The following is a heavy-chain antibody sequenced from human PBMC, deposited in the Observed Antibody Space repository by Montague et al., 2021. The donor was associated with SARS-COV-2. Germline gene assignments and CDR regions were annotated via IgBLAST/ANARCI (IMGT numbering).Heavy chain of an antibody. CDR1: GGSISSFY. J-gene: IGHJ4*02. V-gene: IGHV4-59*08. D-gene: IGHD2-15*01. Sequence: SETLSLTCTVSGGSISSFYWSWFRQPPGKGLEWIGYISDSGSTNYNPSLTSRVTMSVDTSKNQFSHKVNSVTAADTAVYYCARHYSATLPAVYWGQGTLVTVSS. CDR2: ISDSGST. CDR3: ARHYSATLPAVY.